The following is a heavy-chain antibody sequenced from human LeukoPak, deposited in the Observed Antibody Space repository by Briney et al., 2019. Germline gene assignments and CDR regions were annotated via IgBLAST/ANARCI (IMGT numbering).Heavy chain of an antibody. CDR2: ISFSVNTK. CDR3: ARGLQGIDY. D-gene: IGHD4-11*01. V-gene: IGHV3-48*04. J-gene: IGHJ4*02. Sequence: GGSLRLSCAASGFTFSDYSMNWVRQAPGKGLEWVSYISFSVNTKYYGDSVKGRFTISRDNAKNSLYLHMDSLRAEDTAVYYCARGLQGIDYWGQGTLVTVSS. CDR1: GFTFSDYS.